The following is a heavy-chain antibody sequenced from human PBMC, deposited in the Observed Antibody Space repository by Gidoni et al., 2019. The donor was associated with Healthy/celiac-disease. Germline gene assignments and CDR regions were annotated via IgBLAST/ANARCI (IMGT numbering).Heavy chain of an antibody. V-gene: IGHV3-33*01. D-gene: IGHD2-2*01. J-gene: IGHJ6*03. CDR2: ILYDGSKK. CDR1: RFTLTSYG. Sequence: QLQLLESGGGVVQPCRSLRLSCPASRFTLTSYGTHWVRQAPGKGLEWVAVILYDGSKKYYAESVKGRFTSSRDNSKNTLYRQMNSLRAEDTAVYYCARGRCSSTSCYGRYYYMDVWGKGTTVTVSS. CDR3: ARGRCSSTSCYGRYYYMDV.